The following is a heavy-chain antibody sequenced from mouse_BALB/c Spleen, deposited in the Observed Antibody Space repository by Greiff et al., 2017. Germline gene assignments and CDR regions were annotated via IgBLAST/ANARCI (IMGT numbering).Heavy chain of an antibody. V-gene: IGHV1-39*01. CDR3: ARRANSGAMDY. CDR1: GYSFTDYI. Sequence: EVQLHQSGPELVKPGASVKISCKASGYSFTDYIMLWVKQSHGKSLEWIGNINPYYGSTSYNLKFKGKATLTVDKSSSTAYMQRNRLTSEDSAVYYCARRANSGAMDYWGQGTTVTVSA. D-gene: IGHD3-2*02. J-gene: IGHJ4*01. CDR2: INPYYGST.